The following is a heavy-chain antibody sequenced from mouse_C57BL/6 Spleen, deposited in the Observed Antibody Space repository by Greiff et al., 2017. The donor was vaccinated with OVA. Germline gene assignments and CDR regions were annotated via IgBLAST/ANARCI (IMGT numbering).Heavy chain of an antibody. CDR1: GYTFTDYN. CDR2: INPNNGGT. CDR3: ARPSYYGILYYFDY. Sequence: VQLKQSGPELVKPGASVKMSCKASGYTFTDYNMHWVKQSHGKSLEWIGYINPNNGGTSYNQKFKGKATLTVNKSSSTAYMELRSLTSEDSAVYYCARPSYYGILYYFDYWGQGTTLTVSS. J-gene: IGHJ2*01. V-gene: IGHV1-22*01. D-gene: IGHD2-10*01.